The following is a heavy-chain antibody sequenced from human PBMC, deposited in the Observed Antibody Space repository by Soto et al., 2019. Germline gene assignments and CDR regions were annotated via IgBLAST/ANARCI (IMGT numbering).Heavy chain of an antibody. CDR1: GFTFSSYA. D-gene: IGHD3-3*01. CDR3: ARDTYDFWSGYYRPGYGMDV. V-gene: IGHV3-30-3*01. CDR2: ISYDGSNK. Sequence: PGGSLRLSCAASGFTFSSYAMHWVRQAPGKGLEWVAVISYDGSNKYYADSVKGRFTISRDNSKNTLYLQTNSLRAEDTAVHYCARDTYDFWSGYYRPGYGMDVWGQGTTVTVSS. J-gene: IGHJ6*02.